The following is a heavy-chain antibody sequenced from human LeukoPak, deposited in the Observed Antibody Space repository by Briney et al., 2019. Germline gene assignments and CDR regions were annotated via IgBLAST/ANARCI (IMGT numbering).Heavy chain of an antibody. CDR1: GGTFISYA. CDR2: IILIFGTA. CDR3: VRDSLGEMYGGRPIEGYYFDY. V-gene: IGHV1-69*13. Sequence: ASVKVSCKASGGTFISYAISWVRQAPGRGLEWMGGIILIFGTANYAQKFQGRVTITADESTSTAYMEVSSLSSGDTAVYYCVRDSLGEMYGGRPIEGYYFDYWGQGTLVTVSS. J-gene: IGHJ4*02. D-gene: IGHD3-16*01.